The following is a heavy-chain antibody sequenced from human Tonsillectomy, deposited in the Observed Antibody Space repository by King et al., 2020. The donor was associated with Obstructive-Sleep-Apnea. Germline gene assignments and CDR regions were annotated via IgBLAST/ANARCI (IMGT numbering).Heavy chain of an antibody. J-gene: IGHJ4*02. V-gene: IGHV4-30-4*01. D-gene: IGHD3-22*01. CDR2: IYYSGST. CDR1: GGSISSGDYY. Sequence: QLQESGPGLVKPSQTLSLICTVSGGSISSGDYYWSWIRQPPGKGLEWIGYIYYSGSTDYNPSHKSRVTISIDTTKNQFSLKLSSVTAADTAVYFCARAVKTYYYDSSGLDYWGQGTLVTVSS. CDR3: ARAVKTYYYDSSGLDY.